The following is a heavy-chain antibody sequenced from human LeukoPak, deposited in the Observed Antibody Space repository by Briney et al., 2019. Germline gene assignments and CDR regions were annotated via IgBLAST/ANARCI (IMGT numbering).Heavy chain of an antibody. CDR3: VRGFTSMFTYYYYMDV. Sequence: GGSLRLSCAASGFTFSSYSMNWVRQAPGKGLERVSSITSSSSYIYYADSVKGRFTISRDNAKNSLYLQMNSLRAEDTAVYFCVRGFTSMFTYYYYMDVWGKGTTVTVSS. J-gene: IGHJ6*03. V-gene: IGHV3-21*01. CDR1: GFTFSSYS. D-gene: IGHD5-18*01. CDR2: ITSSSSYI.